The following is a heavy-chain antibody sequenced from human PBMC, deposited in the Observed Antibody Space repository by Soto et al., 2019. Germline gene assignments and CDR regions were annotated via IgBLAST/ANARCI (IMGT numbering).Heavy chain of an antibody. Sequence: SVKVSCKASGGTFSSYAISWVRQAPGQGLEWMGGIIPIFGTANYAQKFQGRVTMTRNTSISTAYMELSSLRSEDTAVYYCATTYYDSSGYPMYAFDIWGQGTMVTVSS. D-gene: IGHD3-22*01. CDR1: GGTFSSYA. J-gene: IGHJ3*02. V-gene: IGHV1-69*05. CDR3: ATTYYDSSGYPMYAFDI. CDR2: IIPIFGTA.